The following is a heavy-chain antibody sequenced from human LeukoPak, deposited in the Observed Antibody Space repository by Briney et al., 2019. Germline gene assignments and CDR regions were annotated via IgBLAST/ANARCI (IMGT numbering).Heavy chain of an antibody. CDR1: GGSINSATYY. V-gene: IGHV4-39*01. CDR3: ARALAYCAGNCVTDYFDY. J-gene: IGHJ4*02. Sequence: SETLSLTCTVSGGSINSATYYWGWLRQPPGKGLEWIGTIYSSGSTSYTPSLESRVTMSVDTSKNQFFLKLTSVTAADTAVYYCARALAYCAGNCVTDYFDYWGQGALVTVSS. CDR2: IYSSGST. D-gene: IGHD2-21*01.